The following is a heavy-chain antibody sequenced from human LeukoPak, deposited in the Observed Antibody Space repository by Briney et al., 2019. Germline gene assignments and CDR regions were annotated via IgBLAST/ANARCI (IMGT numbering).Heavy chain of an antibody. J-gene: IGHJ4*02. CDR2: INPTSGGT. V-gene: IGHV1-2*02. Sequence: GASVKLSCKASGYTFTSYYMPRLRQPPGQGLEWMGWINPTSGGTNYAQEFQGRVTMTRDTSISTAYMELSRLRSDDTAVYYCARDEGYCTNGVCSSGYDVARTGDYWGQGTLVTVSS. D-gene: IGHD2-8*01. CDR1: GYTFTSYY. CDR3: ARDEGYCTNGVCSSGYDVARTGDY.